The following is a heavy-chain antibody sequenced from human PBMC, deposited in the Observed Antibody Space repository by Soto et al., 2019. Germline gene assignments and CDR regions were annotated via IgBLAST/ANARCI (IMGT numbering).Heavy chain of an antibody. J-gene: IGHJ4*02. V-gene: IGHV1-46*01. D-gene: IGHD3-10*01. Sequence: QVQLVQSGAEVKKPGASVRVSCKASGYTFTNYYRHWVRQAPGQGLEWVGIINCGGGGTNYAQKFQGRVIMTRDTSTNTVYMDLSILRSEDTAVYYFVREFSGGYFDYWGQGILVTVST. CDR2: INCGGGGT. CDR1: GYTFTNYY. CDR3: VREFSGGYFDY.